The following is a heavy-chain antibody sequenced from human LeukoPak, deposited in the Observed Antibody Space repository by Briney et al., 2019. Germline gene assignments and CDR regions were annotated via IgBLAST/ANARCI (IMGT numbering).Heavy chain of an antibody. Sequence: ASMKVSCKASGYTFIDNYFHWVRQAPGQGLEWMGWINPNTGVTHYAQKFQGRVTMTRDTSISTAYLELSRLKSGDTAVYYCARDLLDSSRYYVYYYYGMDVWGQGTTVTVSS. J-gene: IGHJ6*02. CDR2: INPNTGVT. CDR1: GYTFIDNY. CDR3: ARDLLDSSRYYVYYYYGMDV. V-gene: IGHV1-2*02. D-gene: IGHD3-22*01.